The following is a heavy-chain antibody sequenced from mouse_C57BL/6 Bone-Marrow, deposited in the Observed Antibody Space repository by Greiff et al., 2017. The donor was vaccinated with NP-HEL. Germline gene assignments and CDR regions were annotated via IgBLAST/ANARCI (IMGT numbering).Heavy chain of an antibody. D-gene: IGHD2-4*01. CDR1: GFNIKDDY. J-gene: IGHJ4*01. Sequence: VQLQQSGAELVRPGASVKLSCTASGFNIKDDYMHWVKQRPEQGLEWIGWIDPENGDTEYASKFQGKATITADTSSNTAYLQLSSLTSEDTAVYYCSSSYDYGSYYAMDYWGQGTSVTVSS. CDR2: IDPENGDT. CDR3: SSSYDYGSYYAMDY. V-gene: IGHV14-4*01.